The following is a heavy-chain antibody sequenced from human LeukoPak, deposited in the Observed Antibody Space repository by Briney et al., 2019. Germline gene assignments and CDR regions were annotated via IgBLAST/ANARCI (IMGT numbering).Heavy chain of an antibody. J-gene: IGHJ4*02. Sequence: PGGSLRLSCAASGFTFSSYSMNWVRQAPGKGLEWVSSISSSSSYIYYADSVKGRFTISRDNAKNSLYPQMNSLRAEDTAVYYCARDLFEVPAPFDYWSQGTLVTVSS. D-gene: IGHD2-2*01. CDR3: ARDLFEVPAPFDY. CDR2: ISSSSSYI. CDR1: GFTFSSYS. V-gene: IGHV3-21*01.